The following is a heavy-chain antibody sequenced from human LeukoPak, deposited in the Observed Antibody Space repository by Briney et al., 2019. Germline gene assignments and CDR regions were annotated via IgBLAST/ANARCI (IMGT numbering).Heavy chain of an antibody. CDR3: ARELGVAAAGPLDY. Sequence: ASVNVSCKASAYTFTCYYMHWVRQAPGQGHEWMGWINPNSGGTNYVHKFQDRVTMTRDTSINTAYMELSNLRSDDKAVYFCARELGVAAAGPLDYWGQGTLVTVSS. CDR1: AYTFTCYY. CDR2: INPNSGGT. J-gene: IGHJ4*02. V-gene: IGHV1-2*02. D-gene: IGHD6-13*01.